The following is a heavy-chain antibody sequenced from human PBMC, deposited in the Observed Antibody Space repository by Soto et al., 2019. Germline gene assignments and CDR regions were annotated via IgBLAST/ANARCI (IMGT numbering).Heavy chain of an antibody. CDR3: ARDQWEMATIRDAFDI. CDR2: IWYDGSNK. D-gene: IGHD5-12*01. V-gene: IGHV3-33*01. J-gene: IGHJ3*02. Sequence: QVQLVESGGGVVQPGRSLRLSCAASGVIFSSYGMHWVRQAPGKGLEWAALIWYDGSNKYYADSVKGRFTISRDNSKNTLYLQMNSLRAEDTAVYYCARDQWEMATIRDAFDIWGLGTMVTVSS. CDR1: GVIFSSYG.